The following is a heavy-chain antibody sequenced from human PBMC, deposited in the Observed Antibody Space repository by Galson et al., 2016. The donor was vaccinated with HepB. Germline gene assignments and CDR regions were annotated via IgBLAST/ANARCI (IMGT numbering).Heavy chain of an antibody. D-gene: IGHD3-10*01. CDR2: IHNSGTT. V-gene: IGHV4-39*07. J-gene: IGHJ4*02. CDR3: ARVGVYYVSGSRSYFDF. CDR1: GDSISSGTYF. Sequence: SETLSLTCTVSGDSISSGTYFWGWIRQPPGKGLEWIGSIHNSGTTDYNLALKSRVTVSADTSQNQFSLKLSSLTAADAAVYYCARVGVYYVSGSRSYFDFWGQGLLVTVSS.